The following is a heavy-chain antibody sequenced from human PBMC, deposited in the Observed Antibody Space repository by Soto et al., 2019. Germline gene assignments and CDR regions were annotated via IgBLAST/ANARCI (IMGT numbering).Heavy chain of an antibody. V-gene: IGHV3-23*01. CDR2: ISGSGGNT. J-gene: IGHJ4*02. Sequence: EVQLLESGGGLVQPGGSLRLSCAASGFTFSSYAMSWVRQAPGKGLEWVSAISGSGGNTYYADSVKGRFTISRDNSKNTLYLQMNCLRAEDTAVYYCAKTGDLGGPLFDYWGQGTLVTVSS. CDR3: AKTGDLGGPLFDY. D-gene: IGHD2-15*01. CDR1: GFTFSSYA.